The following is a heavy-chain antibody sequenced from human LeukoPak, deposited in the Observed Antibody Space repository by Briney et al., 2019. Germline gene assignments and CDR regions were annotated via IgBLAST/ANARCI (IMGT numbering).Heavy chain of an antibody. Sequence: SETLSLTCTVSGGSISSYYWSWIRQPLGKGLEWIGYIYYSGSTNYNPSLKSRVTISVDTSKNQFSLKLSSVTAADTAVYYCARAYCSSTSCYPYWFDPWGQGTLVTVSS. J-gene: IGHJ5*02. CDR1: GGSISSYY. CDR3: ARAYCSSTSCYPYWFDP. V-gene: IGHV4-59*01. D-gene: IGHD2-2*01. CDR2: IYYSGST.